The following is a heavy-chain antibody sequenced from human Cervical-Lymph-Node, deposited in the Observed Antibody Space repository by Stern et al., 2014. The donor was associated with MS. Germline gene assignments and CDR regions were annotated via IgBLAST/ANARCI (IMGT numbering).Heavy chain of an antibody. CDR1: GLTFSDHY. CDR2: ISSTGATT. D-gene: IGHD1-1*01. V-gene: IGHV3-11*01. J-gene: IGHJ4*02. Sequence: VQLVESGGGLVKPGGSLRLSWAASGLTFSDHYMSWIRQAPGKGLECVSYISSTGATTYYSDSVKGRFTISRDNAKNSLSLQMNSLGAEDTALYYCARGRFDWNGPLLRPYYFDYWGQGTLVTVSS. CDR3: ARGRFDWNGPLLRPYYFDY.